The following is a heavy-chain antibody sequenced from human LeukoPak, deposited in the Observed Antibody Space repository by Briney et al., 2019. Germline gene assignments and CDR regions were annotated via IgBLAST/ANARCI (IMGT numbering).Heavy chain of an antibody. Sequence: GGSLRLSCAASGFTFSSYAMNWVRPAPGKGLEWVSSISGSGGGTYYADSVKGRFTISRDNSKNTLYLQMNSLRAEDTAVYYCARRDGGSQRYFDYWGQGTLVTVSS. CDR3: ARRDGGSQRYFDY. V-gene: IGHV3-23*01. J-gene: IGHJ4*02. CDR1: GFTFSSYA. CDR2: ISGSGGGT. D-gene: IGHD4-23*01.